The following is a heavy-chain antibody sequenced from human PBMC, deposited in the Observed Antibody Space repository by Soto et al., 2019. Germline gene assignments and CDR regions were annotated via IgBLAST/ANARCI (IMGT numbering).Heavy chain of an antibody. V-gene: IGHV4-34*01. D-gene: IGHD2-15*01. J-gene: IGHJ4*02. CDR3: AISASWWNFDY. CDR1: CGSFSGYY. Sequence: SETLSLTFAVYCGSFSGYYWSWIRQPPGKGLEWIGEINHSGSTNYNPSLKSRVTISVDTSKNQFSLKLSSVTAADTAVYYCAISASWWNFDYWGQGTLVTVSS. CDR2: INHSGST.